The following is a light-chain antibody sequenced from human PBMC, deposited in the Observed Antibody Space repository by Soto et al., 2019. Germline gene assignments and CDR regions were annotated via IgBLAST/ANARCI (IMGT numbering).Light chain of an antibody. J-gene: IGLJ1*01. CDR3: TSYTSSTTRV. V-gene: IGLV2-14*01. Sequence: QSVLTQPASVSGAPGQSITISCTGSSSDVGGYHHVSWYQQHPGKAPKLMIYDVSNRPSGVSNRFSGSKSGNTASLTISGLQAEDEADYYSTSYTSSTTRVFGTGTKLTVL. CDR1: SSDVGGYHH. CDR2: DVS.